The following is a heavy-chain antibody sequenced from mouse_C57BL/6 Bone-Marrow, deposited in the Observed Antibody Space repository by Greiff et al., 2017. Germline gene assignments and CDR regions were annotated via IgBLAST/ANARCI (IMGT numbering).Heavy chain of an antibody. CDR3: ASHYDYDGPMDY. V-gene: IGHV3-6*01. Sequence: EVQLQQSGPGLVKPSQSLSLTCSVTGYSITSGYYWNWIRQFPGNKLEWMGYISYDGSNNYNPSLKNRISITRDTSKNQFFLKLNSVTTEDTATYYCASHYDYDGPMDYWGQGTSVTVSS. D-gene: IGHD2-4*01. J-gene: IGHJ4*01. CDR2: ISYDGSN. CDR1: GYSITSGYY.